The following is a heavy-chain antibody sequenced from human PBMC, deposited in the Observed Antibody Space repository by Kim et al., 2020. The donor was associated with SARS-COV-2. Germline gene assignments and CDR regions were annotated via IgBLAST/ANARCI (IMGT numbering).Heavy chain of an antibody. CDR2: ISSSSSYT. CDR3: AGSYDFWSGYPEYYYYYGMDV. Sequence: GGSLRLSCAASGFTFSDYYMSWIRQAPGKGLEWVSYISSSSSYTNYADSVKGRFTISRDNAKNSLYLQMNSLRTEDTAVYYCAGSYDFWSGYPEYYYYYGMDVWGPGTTVTVSS. V-gene: IGHV3-11*06. CDR1: GFTFSDYY. J-gene: IGHJ6*02. D-gene: IGHD3-3*01.